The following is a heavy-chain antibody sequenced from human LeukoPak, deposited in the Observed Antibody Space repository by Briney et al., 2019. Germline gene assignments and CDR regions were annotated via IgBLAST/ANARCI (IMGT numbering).Heavy chain of an antibody. J-gene: IGHJ4*02. CDR2: IYSGGST. CDR1: GFTVSSNY. D-gene: IGHD3-22*01. Sequence: GGSLRLSCAASGFTVSSNYMSWVRQAPGKGLEWVSVIYSGGSTYYADSVMGRFTISRDNSKNTLFLQLSSLRPEDTAVYYCARGGGDYDGSGYFDYWGRGTLVTVSS. V-gene: IGHV3-53*01. CDR3: ARGGGDYDGSGYFDY.